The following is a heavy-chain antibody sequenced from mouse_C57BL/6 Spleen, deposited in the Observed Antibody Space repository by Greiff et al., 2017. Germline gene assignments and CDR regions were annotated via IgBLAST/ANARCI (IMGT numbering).Heavy chain of an antibody. CDR2: IHPNSGST. CDR1: GYTFTSYW. D-gene: IGHD4-1*02. CDR3: ARPTDLYYFDY. V-gene: IGHV1-64*01. Sequence: QVQLQQPGAELVKPGASVKLSCKASGYTFTSYWMHWVKQRPGQGLEWIGMIHPNSGSTNYNEKFKSKATLTVDKSSSTAYMQLSSLTSEDSAVYYCARPTDLYYFDYWGQGTTRTVSS. J-gene: IGHJ2*01.